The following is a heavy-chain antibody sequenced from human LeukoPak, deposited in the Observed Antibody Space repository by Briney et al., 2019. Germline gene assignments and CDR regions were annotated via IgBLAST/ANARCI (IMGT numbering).Heavy chain of an antibody. V-gene: IGHV4-61*02. D-gene: IGHD3-9*01. Sequence: SETLSLTCTVSGGYITSSSYYWSWIRQPAGKGLEWIGRIYTSGSTNYNPSLKSRVTMSVDTSKNQFSLKLSSVTAADTAVYYCARDGYDILTGYYDAFDIWGQGTMVTVSS. J-gene: IGHJ3*02. CDR1: GGYITSSSYY. CDR2: IYTSGST. CDR3: ARDGYDILTGYYDAFDI.